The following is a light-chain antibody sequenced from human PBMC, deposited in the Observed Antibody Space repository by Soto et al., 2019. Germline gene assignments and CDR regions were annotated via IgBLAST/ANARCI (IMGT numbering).Light chain of an antibody. CDR1: SSDVGGYNY. V-gene: IGLV2-14*01. CDR2: DVS. Sequence: QSALTQPASVSGSPGQSINISCTGPSSDVGGYNYVSWYQQHPGKAPKLLICDVSYRPSGVSNRFSGSKSGNTASLTISGLQTEDEADYYCSSHTSSSTLVVFGGGTKLTVL. J-gene: IGLJ2*01. CDR3: SSHTSSSTLVV.